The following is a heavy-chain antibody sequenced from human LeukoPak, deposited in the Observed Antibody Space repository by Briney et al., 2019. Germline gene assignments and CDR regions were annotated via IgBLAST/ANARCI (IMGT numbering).Heavy chain of an antibody. CDR1: GGSISSYY. D-gene: IGHD3-10*01. CDR2: IYYSGST. CDR3: ARVGGSGSYMYYYMDV. V-gene: IGHV4-59*01. J-gene: IGHJ6*03. Sequence: SETLSLTCTVSGGSISSYYWSWIRQPPGKGLEWIGYIYYSGSTNYNPSLKSRVTISADTSKNQFSLKLSSVTAADTAVYYCARVGGSGSYMYYYMDVWGKGTTVTVSS.